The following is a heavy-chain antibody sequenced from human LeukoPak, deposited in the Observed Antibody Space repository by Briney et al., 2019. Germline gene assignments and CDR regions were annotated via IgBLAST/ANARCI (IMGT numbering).Heavy chain of an antibody. CDR1: GGSISSYY. J-gene: IGHJ4*02. V-gene: IGHV4-4*07. D-gene: IGHD6-13*01. Sequence: PSETLSLTCTVSGGSISSYYWSWIRQPAGKGLERIGRIFSTGSTNYNPSLKSRVTMSVDTSKNQFSLRLRSVTAADTPVYYCARQIASAGTAGFDFWGQGALVTVSS. CDR2: IFSTGST. CDR3: ARQIASAGTAGFDF.